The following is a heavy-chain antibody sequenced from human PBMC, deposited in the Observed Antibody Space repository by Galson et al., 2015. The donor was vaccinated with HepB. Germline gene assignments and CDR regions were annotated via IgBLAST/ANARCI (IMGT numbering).Heavy chain of an antibody. CDR2: ISGYNGDT. D-gene: IGHD2-2*01. CDR1: GYPFSNYG. CDR3: AGVLGVVIVPAAIVGFDP. Sequence: SVKVSCKASGYPFSNYGITWVRQAPGLGLEWMGWISGYNGDTHYAQKFQARVTLTTDTSTSTAYLEMRSLTSDDTAVYYCAGVLGVVIVPAAIVGFDPWGQGTLVIVSS. J-gene: IGHJ5*02. V-gene: IGHV1-18*04.